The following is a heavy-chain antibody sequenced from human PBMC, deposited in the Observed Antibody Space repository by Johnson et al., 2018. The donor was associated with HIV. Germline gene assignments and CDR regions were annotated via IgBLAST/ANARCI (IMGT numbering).Heavy chain of an antibody. CDR3: AKWGLGGETKGAFDI. CDR2: ISYDGSNK. CDR1: GFTFSSYV. D-gene: IGHD3-16*01. Sequence: QVQLVESGGGVVQPGGSLRLSCAASGFTFSSYVMHWVRQAPGKGLEWVAVISYDGSNKYYADSVKGRFTISRDNSKNTLYLQMNSLRAEDTAVYYCAKWGLGGETKGAFDIWGQGTMVTVSS. J-gene: IGHJ3*02. V-gene: IGHV3-30-3*02.